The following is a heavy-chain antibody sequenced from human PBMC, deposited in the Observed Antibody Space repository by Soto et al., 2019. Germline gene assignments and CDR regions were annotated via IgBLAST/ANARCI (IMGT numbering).Heavy chain of an antibody. CDR2: INPSGGST. CDR1: GYTFTSYY. D-gene: IGHD2-2*01. Sequence: ASVKVSCKASGYTFTSYYMHWVRQAPGQGLEWMGIINPSGGSTSYAQKFQGRVTMTRDTSTSTAYMELSSLSSEDTALYYCANLVVTIRDYQYNYGMDVWGQGTTVTVSS. J-gene: IGHJ6*02. V-gene: IGHV1-46*01. CDR3: ANLVVTIRDYQYNYGMDV.